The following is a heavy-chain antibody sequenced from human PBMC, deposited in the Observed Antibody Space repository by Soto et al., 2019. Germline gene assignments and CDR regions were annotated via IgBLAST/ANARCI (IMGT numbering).Heavy chain of an antibody. CDR3: ARDLRKGSYFDY. CDR1: GFIFSAYG. J-gene: IGHJ4*02. Sequence: QVHLVESGGGVVQPGTSLRLSCAASGFIFSAYGMHWVRQAPGKGLEWVALILKDGSNKYSADSVKGRFTISRDNSKNTLYLQMNSLGAEDTAVYYCARDLRKGSYFDYWGQGALVAVSS. CDR2: ILKDGSNK. V-gene: IGHV3-33*05.